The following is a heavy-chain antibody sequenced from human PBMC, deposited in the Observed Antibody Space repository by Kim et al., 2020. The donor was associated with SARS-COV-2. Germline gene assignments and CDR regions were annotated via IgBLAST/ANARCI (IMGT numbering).Heavy chain of an antibody. Sequence: ASVKVSCEASGYTFTDYYIHWVRQAPGQGLEWMGWISPNSGGTNFAQKFQGTVTLTRDTSISTAYMELARLRSDDTAVYYCVREKIVSTPPGIYYFDSWGQGTLVTISS. V-gene: IGHV1-2*02. D-gene: IGHD2-21*01. CDR1: GYTFTDYY. CDR2: ISPNSGGT. J-gene: IGHJ4*02. CDR3: VREKIVSTPPGIYYFDS.